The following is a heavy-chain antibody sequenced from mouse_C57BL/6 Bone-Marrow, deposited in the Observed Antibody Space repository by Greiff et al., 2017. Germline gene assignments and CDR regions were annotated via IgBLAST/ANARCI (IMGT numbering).Heavy chain of an antibody. CDR3: TPNWDAAY. D-gene: IGHD4-1*01. J-gene: IGHJ3*01. CDR1: GYTFTSYW. V-gene: IGHV14-4*01. Sequence: EVQLQQPGAELVKPGASVKLSCKASGYTFTSYWMHWVKQRPEQGLEWIGWIDPENGDTEYASKFQGKATITADTSSNTAYLQLSSLTSEDTAVYYCTPNWDAAYWGQGTLVTVSA. CDR2: IDPENGDT.